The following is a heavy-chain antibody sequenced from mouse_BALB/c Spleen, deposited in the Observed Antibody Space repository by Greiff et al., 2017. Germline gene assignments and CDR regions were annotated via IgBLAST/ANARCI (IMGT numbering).Heavy chain of an antibody. Sequence: VQLKQTGPELVKPGASVKISCKASGYSFTDYIMLWVKQSHGKSLEWIGNINPYYGSTSYNLKFKGKATLTVDKSSSTAYMQLNSLTSEDSAVYYCARLTGSSYALDYWGEGTTLTVSS. CDR1: GYSFTDYI. D-gene: IGHD1-1*01. J-gene: IGHJ2*01. CDR2: INPYYGST. CDR3: ARLTGSSYALDY. V-gene: IGHV1-39*01.